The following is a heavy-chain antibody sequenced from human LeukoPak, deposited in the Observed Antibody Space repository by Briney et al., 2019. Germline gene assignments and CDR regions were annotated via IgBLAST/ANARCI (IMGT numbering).Heavy chain of an antibody. CDR1: GFTFSSYA. V-gene: IGHV3-23*01. J-gene: IGHJ4*02. CDR3: AKAVLLWFGELRYYFDY. CDR2: ISGSGGST. Sequence: PGGSLRLSCAASGFTFSSYAMHWVRQAPGKGLEWVAAISGSGGSTYYADSVKGRFTISRDNSKNTLYLQMNSLRAEDTAVYYCAKAVLLWFGELRYYFDYWGQGTLVTVSS. D-gene: IGHD3-10*01.